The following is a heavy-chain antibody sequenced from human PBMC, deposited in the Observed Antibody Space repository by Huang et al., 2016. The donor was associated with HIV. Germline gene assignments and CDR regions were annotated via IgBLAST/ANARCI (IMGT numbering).Heavy chain of an antibody. D-gene: IGHD2-21*02. J-gene: IGHJ4*02. CDR2: ISSDGNYI. CDR1: GFDFKDYG. Sequence: EVQLVESGGGLVHPGGSLRLSCVVSGFDFKDYGMNWGRQTAGKGLEWFGSISSDGNYIYYSDSVKGRFTIFRDNAKNSVSLQINILGAEDTGVYFCARVDATANMMGVDLWGRGTLVTVSS. CDR3: ARVDATANMMGVDL. V-gene: IGHV3-21*02.